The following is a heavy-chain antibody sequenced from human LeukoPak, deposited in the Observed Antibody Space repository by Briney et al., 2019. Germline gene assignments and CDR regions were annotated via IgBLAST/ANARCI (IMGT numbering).Heavy chain of an antibody. Sequence: ASVKVSCKASGYSFTSYVITWMRQAPGKRLEWMGWISGYNSNTVYAPNLQGRVNMATDTSTNTAYMEIKCLRSDDTAVYYCARGNEGPSDYWGQGTLVAVSS. V-gene: IGHV1-18*01. J-gene: IGHJ4*02. CDR3: ARGNEGPSDY. CDR1: GYSFTSYV. CDR2: ISGYNSNT.